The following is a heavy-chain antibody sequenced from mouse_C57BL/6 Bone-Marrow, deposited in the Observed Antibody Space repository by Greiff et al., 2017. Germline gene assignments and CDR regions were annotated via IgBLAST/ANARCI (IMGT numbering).Heavy chain of an antibody. Sequence: EVKLMESGGGLVQSGRSLRLSCATSGFTFSDFYMEWVRQAPGKGLEWIAASRNKANDYTTEYSASVKGRFIVSRDTSQSILYLQMNALRAEDTAIYYCARGDYWGQGTTLTVSS. CDR3: ARGDY. J-gene: IGHJ2*01. CDR2: SRNKANDYTT. V-gene: IGHV7-1*01. CDR1: GFTFSDFY.